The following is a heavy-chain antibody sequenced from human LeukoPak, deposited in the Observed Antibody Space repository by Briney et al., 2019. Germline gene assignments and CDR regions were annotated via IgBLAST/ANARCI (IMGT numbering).Heavy chain of an antibody. Sequence: ASVKVSCKASVYTFTGDYMHWVRQAPGQGLEWMGWINPKSGGTNYAQKFQGRVTMTRDTSISTAYMELSRLRSDDTAVYYCARDIVVVTAIPSLYDAFDIWGQGTMVTVSS. CDR1: VYTFTGDY. CDR3: ARDIVVVTAIPSLYDAFDI. D-gene: IGHD2-21*02. V-gene: IGHV1-2*02. J-gene: IGHJ3*02. CDR2: INPKSGGT.